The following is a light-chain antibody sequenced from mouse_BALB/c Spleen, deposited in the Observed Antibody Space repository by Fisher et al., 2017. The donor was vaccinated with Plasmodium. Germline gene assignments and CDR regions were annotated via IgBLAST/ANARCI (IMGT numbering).Light chain of an antibody. J-gene: IGKJ2*01. Sequence: DIVLTQSPATLSVTPGDSVSLSCRASQIISNNLHWYQQKSHESPRLLVNYTSQSISGIPSRFSGSGSGTDFTLNINSVETEDFGVYFCQHSNSWPYTFGGGTKLEIK. CDR1: QIISNN. CDR3: QHSNSWPYT. V-gene: IGKV5-43*01. CDR2: YTS.